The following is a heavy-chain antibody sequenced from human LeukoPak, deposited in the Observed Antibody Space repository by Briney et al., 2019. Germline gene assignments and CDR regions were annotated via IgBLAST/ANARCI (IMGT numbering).Heavy chain of an antibody. CDR3: ARIMGATTSGDY. CDR1: GGSISSTSYY. V-gene: IGHV4-39*01. D-gene: IGHD1-26*01. Sequence: SETLSLTCTVSGGSISSTSYYWGWIRQSPGKGLEWIGSIHYSGSTYYNPSLKSRVTISLDTSKNQFSLKLSSVTAADTAVYYCARIMGATTSGDYWGQGTLVTVSS. J-gene: IGHJ4*02. CDR2: IHYSGST.